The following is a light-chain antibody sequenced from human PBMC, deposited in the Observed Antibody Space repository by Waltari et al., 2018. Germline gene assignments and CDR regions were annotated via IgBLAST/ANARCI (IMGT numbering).Light chain of an antibody. J-gene: IGKJ4*01. V-gene: IGKV3-20*01. CDR2: GTS. Sequence: DIVLTQSPGILSLSPGEGATLSCRASESTSRSSLAWYQQKPGQAPRLVMYGTSNRATDIPDRLSGSGFGTDFTLTISRLEPEDFAVYYCQQYGRLFGGGTKVEI. CDR3: QQYGRL. CDR1: ESTSRSS.